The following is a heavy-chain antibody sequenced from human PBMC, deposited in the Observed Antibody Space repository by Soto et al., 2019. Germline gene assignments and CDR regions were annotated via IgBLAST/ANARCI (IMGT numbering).Heavy chain of an antibody. Sequence: QVQLVQSGAEVKKPGSSVKVSCKASGGTFSSYAISWVRQAPGQGLEWMGGIIPIFGTANYAKKFQGRVTISADESTSTADMELSSLRSADTAVYYCARGGLAYCGGDCYSGDWYFDLWGRGTLVTVSS. CDR2: IIPIFGTA. D-gene: IGHD2-21*02. V-gene: IGHV1-69*12. J-gene: IGHJ2*01. CDR3: ARGGLAYCGGDCYSGDWYFDL. CDR1: GGTFSSYA.